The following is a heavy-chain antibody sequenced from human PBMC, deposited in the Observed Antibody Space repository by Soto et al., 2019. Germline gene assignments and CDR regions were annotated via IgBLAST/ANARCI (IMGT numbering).Heavy chain of an antibody. J-gene: IGHJ5*02. Sequence: QVQLVQSGAEVKKPGSSVKVSCKASGGTFSSYAITWVRQAPGQGLEWMGGIIPIFGTANYAQKFQARVTITADXSXGXPYMELSSLRSEDTAVYYCARDRGPSSGYYPYWFDPWGQGTLVTVSS. CDR3: ARDRGPSSGYYPYWFDP. CDR1: GGTFSSYA. V-gene: IGHV1-69*12. CDR2: IIPIFGTA. D-gene: IGHD3-22*01.